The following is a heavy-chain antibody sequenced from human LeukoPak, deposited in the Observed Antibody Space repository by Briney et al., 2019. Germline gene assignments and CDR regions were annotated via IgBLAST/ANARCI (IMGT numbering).Heavy chain of an antibody. CDR2: IYYSGST. CDR1: GGSISSYY. V-gene: IGHV4-59*01. Sequence: SETLSLTCTVSGGSISSYYWTWIRQPPGKGLEWIGYIYYSGSTNYNPSLKSRVTISVDTSKNQFSLKLSSVTAADTAVYYCARVRKYSGYYSWYFDLWGRGTLVTVSS. CDR3: ARVRKYSGYYSWYFDL. D-gene: IGHD5-12*01. J-gene: IGHJ2*01.